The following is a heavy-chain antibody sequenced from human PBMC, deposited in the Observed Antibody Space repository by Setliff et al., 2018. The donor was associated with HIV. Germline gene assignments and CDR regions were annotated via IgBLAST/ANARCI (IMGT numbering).Heavy chain of an antibody. D-gene: IGHD3-22*01. CDR3: ARLMHYYDSFWVLWRENYFDS. J-gene: IGHJ4*01. CDR1: GDSISTSNSY. Sequence: SETLSLTCTVSGDSISTSNSYWGWVRQPPGKGLEWIGSLYYGGSTNYNASLKSRLTMSIDTSKSQFSLKLSSVTAADTAVYYCARLMHYYDSFWVLWRENYFDSRGRGTLVTVSS. V-gene: IGHV4-39*07. CDR2: LYYGGST.